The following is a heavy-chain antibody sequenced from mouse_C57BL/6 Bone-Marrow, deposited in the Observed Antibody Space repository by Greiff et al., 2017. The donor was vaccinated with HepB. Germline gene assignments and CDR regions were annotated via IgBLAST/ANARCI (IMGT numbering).Heavy chain of an antibody. Sequence: EVKLVESGEGLVKPGGSLKLSCAASGFTFSSYAMSWVRQTPEKRLEWVAYISSGGDYIYYADTVKGRFTISRDNARNTLYLQMSSLKSEDTAMYYGTRERDYGSSRYFDVWGTGTTVTVSS. CDR2: ISSGGDYI. J-gene: IGHJ1*03. V-gene: IGHV5-9-1*02. CDR3: TRERDYGSSRYFDV. D-gene: IGHD1-1*01. CDR1: GFTFSSYA.